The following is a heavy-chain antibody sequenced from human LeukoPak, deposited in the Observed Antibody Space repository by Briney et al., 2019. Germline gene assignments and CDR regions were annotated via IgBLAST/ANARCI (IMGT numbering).Heavy chain of an antibody. Sequence: GGSLRLSCAASGFTFSSYGMHWVRQAPGKGLEWVAVIWYDGSNKYYADSVKGRFTISRDNSKNTLYLQMNSLRAEDTAVYYCARDGIAVAGPPDYWGQGTLVTVTS. CDR2: IWYDGSNK. J-gene: IGHJ4*02. CDR1: GFTFSSYG. CDR3: ARDGIAVAGPPDY. D-gene: IGHD6-19*01. V-gene: IGHV3-33*01.